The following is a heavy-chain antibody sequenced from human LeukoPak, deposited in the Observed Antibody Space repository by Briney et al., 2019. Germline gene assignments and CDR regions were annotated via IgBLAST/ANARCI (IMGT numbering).Heavy chain of an antibody. CDR3: AKVNGDYDYYYYGMDV. CDR1: GFTFSSYA. CDR2: ICGSGGST. V-gene: IGHV3-23*01. J-gene: IGHJ6*02. Sequence: GGSLRLSCAASGFTFSSYAMSWVRQAPGKGLEWVSAICGSGGSTYYADSVKGRFTISRDNSKNTLYLQMNSLRAEDTAVYYCAKVNGDYDYYYYGMDVWGQGTTVTVSS. D-gene: IGHD4-17*01.